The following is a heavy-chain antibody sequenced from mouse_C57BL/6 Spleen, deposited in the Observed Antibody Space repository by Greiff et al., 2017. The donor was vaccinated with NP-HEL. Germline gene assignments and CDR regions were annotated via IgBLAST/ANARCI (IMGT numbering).Heavy chain of an antibody. CDR3: ARPITTAHAMDY. J-gene: IGHJ4*01. D-gene: IGHD1-1*01. V-gene: IGHV1-53*01. CDR2: INPRNGGT. Sequence: VQLQQPGTELVKPGASVKLSCKASGYTFTSYWMHWVKQRPGQGLEWIGNINPRNGGTNYNEKFKSKATLTVDKSSSTAYMQLSSLTSEDSAVYYCARPITTAHAMDYWGQGTSVTVSS. CDR1: GYTFTSYW.